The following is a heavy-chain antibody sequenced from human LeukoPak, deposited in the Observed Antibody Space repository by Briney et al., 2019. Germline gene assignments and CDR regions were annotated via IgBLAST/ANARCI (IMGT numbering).Heavy chain of an antibody. Sequence: GGSLRLSCAASGIILSSYWMSWVRQAPGKGLEWVANIKQDGSEKWYVDSVKGRLTISRDNAKNSLYLQMNSLRVEDTAVYYCAREFRSGYNSRWFDYWGRGTLVTVSS. J-gene: IGHJ5*01. D-gene: IGHD6-19*01. V-gene: IGHV3-7*01. CDR1: GIILSSYW. CDR2: IKQDGSEK. CDR3: AREFRSGYNSRWFDY.